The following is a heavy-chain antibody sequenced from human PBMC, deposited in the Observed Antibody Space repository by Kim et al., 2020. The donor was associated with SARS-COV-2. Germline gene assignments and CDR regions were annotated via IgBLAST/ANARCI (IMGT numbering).Heavy chain of an antibody. V-gene: IGHV3-33*01. D-gene: IGHD6-25*01. CDR3: ARDLQRSDAFDI. CDR2: IWYDGSNK. CDR1: GFTFSSYG. J-gene: IGHJ3*02. Sequence: GGSLRLSCAASGFTFSSYGMHWVRQAPGKGLEWVAVIWYDGSNKYYADSVKGRFTISRDNSKNTLYLQMNSLRAEDTAVYYCARDLQRSDAFDIWGQGTMVTVSS.